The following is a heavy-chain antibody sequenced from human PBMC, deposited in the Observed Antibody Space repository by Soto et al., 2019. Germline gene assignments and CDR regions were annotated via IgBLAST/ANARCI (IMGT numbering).Heavy chain of an antibody. CDR1: GFTFSSYA. V-gene: IGHV3-23*01. J-gene: IGHJ6*02. D-gene: IGHD6-19*01. CDR2: ISGSGGST. CDR3: AKSTTRKWRSGWFPSLSSYYGMDV. Sequence: EVQLLESGGGLVQPGGSLRLSCAASGFTFSSYAMSWVRQAPGKGLEWVSAISGSGGSTYYADSVKGRFTISRDNSKNTLYLQMNSLRAEDTAVYYCAKSTTRKWRSGWFPSLSSYYGMDVWGQGTTVTVSS.